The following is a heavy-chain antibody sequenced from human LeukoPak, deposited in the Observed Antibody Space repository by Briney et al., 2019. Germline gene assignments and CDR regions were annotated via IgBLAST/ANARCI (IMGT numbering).Heavy chain of an antibody. CDR2: IKEDGSDK. CDR3: AGDPYNWNDGGYGMDV. J-gene: IGHJ6*04. D-gene: IGHD1-1*01. Sequence: GGSLRLSCAASGFTFTTYSMSWVRQAPGKGLEWVANIKEDGSDKYYVDSVKGRFTISRDNAKNSLYLQMNTLRAEDTAVYYCAGDPYNWNDGGYGMDVWGKGTTVTVYS. V-gene: IGHV3-7*03. CDR1: GFTFTTYS.